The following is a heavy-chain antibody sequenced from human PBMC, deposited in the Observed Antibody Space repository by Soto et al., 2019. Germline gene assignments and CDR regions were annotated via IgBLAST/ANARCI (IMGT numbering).Heavy chain of an antibody. Sequence: PGESLKISCKGSGYTFTNYWIGWVRQMPGKGLEWMGIIYPGDSDTKYNPSFQGQVTISADKSITTTYLQWSSLKASDTAIYYCAASIFYYGMDVWGQGATVTVSS. CDR2: IYPGDSDT. V-gene: IGHV5-51*01. CDR3: AASIFYYGMDV. J-gene: IGHJ6*02. CDR1: GYTFTNYW.